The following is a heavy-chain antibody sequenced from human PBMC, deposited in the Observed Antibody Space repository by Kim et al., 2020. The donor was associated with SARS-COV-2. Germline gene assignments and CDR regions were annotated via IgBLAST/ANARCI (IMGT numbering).Heavy chain of an antibody. Sequence: GGSLRLSCAASGFTFSGSAMHWVRQASGKGLEWVGRIRSKANSYATAYAASVKGRFTISRDDSKNTAYLQMNSLKTEDTAVYYCTRPGYYGSGSYYEDYWGQGTLVTVSS. J-gene: IGHJ4*02. CDR1: GFTFSGSA. CDR3: TRPGYYGSGSYYEDY. V-gene: IGHV3-73*01. D-gene: IGHD3-10*01. CDR2: IRSKANSYAT.